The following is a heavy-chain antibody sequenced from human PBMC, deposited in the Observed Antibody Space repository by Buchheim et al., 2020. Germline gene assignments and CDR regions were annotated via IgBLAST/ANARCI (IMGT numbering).Heavy chain of an antibody. D-gene: IGHD2-2*01. Sequence: QLQLQESGPGLVKPSETLSTTCTVSGGSISSRSYYWGWIRQHQGKGLEWIGSIYYSGSTYYNPSLKSRVTIYVHTYTNQFSLKRSSVTAADTAVYYCARQDGYCSSTSCHYFDYWGQGTL. CDR3: ARQDGYCSSTSCHYFDY. J-gene: IGHJ4*02. V-gene: IGHV4-39*01. CDR2: IYYSGST. CDR1: GGSISSRSYY.